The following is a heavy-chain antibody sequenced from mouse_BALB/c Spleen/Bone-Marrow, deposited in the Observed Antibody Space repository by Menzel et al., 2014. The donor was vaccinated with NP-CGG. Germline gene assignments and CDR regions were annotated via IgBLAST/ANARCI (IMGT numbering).Heavy chain of an antibody. V-gene: IGHV1S135*01. CDR1: GYAFSSYD. J-gene: IGHJ4*01. CDR2: IDPYNGDT. CDR3: AKEARSRYYVLDN. Sequence: VQLKGSGPELVKPGASVKVSCKASGYAFSSYDMYWVRQSHGKSLEWIGYIDPYNGDTSYNQKFKGKATLTVDKSSSTAYMHLNSLTSEDSAVYYCAKEARSRYYVLDNWGQGTSVTVSS.